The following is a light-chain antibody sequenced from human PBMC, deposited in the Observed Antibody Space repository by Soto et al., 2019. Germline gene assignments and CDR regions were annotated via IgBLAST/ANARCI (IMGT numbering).Light chain of an antibody. CDR1: QSISSN. Sequence: EIVMTQSPATLSVSPGERATLSCRASQSISSNLAWYQQKPGQGPRLLIYGASSRATGTPDRFSGSGSGTEFTLTISSLQSEDFAVYYCQQYNNWPRTFGQGTKVDIK. CDR3: QQYNNWPRT. V-gene: IGKV3D-15*01. CDR2: GAS. J-gene: IGKJ1*01.